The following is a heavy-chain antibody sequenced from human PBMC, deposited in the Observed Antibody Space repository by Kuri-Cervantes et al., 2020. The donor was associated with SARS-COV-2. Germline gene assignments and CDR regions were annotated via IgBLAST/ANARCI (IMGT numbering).Heavy chain of an antibody. V-gene: IGHV4-38-2*01. CDR2: IYHSGST. D-gene: IGHD2-8*02. Sequence: GSLRLSCAVSGYSISSGYYWGWIRQPSGKGLEWIGSIYHSGSTYYNPSLKSRVTISVDTSKNQFSVKLSSVTAADTAVYYGASQMGLVVDAFDIWGQGTMVTVSS. CDR3: ASQMGLVVDAFDI. J-gene: IGHJ3*02. CDR1: GYSISSGYY.